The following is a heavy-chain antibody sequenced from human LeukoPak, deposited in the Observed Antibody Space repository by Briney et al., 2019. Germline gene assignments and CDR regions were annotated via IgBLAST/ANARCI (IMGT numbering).Heavy chain of an antibody. D-gene: IGHD3-3*02. V-gene: IGHV3-23*01. J-gene: IGHJ3*02. CDR1: GFMIRAYG. CDR2: SSGSGGKT. Sequence: PGGSLRLSCAASGFMIRAYGVTWVRRAPGKGLQWVSSSSGSGGKTYFADSVKGRFTISRDNDDKTLYLHMNSLRAEDTAVYYYAKSQGISAIGILPLCAFEIWGGGTVVTVAS. CDR3: AKSQGISAIGILPLCAFEI.